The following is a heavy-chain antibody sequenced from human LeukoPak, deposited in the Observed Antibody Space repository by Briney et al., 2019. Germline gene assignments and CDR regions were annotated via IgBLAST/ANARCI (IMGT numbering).Heavy chain of an antibody. D-gene: IGHD6-19*01. CDR1: GYSISSGYY. Sequence: SETLSLTCTISGYSISSGYYWGWIRQPPGKGLEWIGSIYHSGSTYYNPSLKSRVTISVDTSKNQFSLKLSSVTAADTAVYYCARRIGYSSGHFDYWGQGTLVTVSS. CDR3: ARRIGYSSGHFDY. V-gene: IGHV4-38-2*02. CDR2: IYHSGST. J-gene: IGHJ4*02.